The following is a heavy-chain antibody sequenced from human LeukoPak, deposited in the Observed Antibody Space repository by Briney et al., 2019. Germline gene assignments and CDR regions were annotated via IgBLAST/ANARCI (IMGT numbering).Heavy chain of an antibody. Sequence: SETLSLTCTVSGGSISSSNYYGGWIRQPPGKGLEWIGSIYYSGSTSYNPSLKSRVTIYIDTSKNQFSLKLSSVTAADTAVYYCATSKYNYGGYLDYWGQGTLVTVSS. J-gene: IGHJ4*02. CDR1: GGSISSSNYY. CDR3: ATSKYNYGGYLDY. D-gene: IGHD5-18*01. CDR2: IYYSGST. V-gene: IGHV4-39*01.